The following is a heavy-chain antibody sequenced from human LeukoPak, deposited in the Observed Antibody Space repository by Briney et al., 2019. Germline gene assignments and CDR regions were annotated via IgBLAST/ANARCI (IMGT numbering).Heavy chain of an antibody. D-gene: IGHD3-3*01. CDR3: AREGPYYDFWSGYSPYYYYMDV. J-gene: IGHJ6*03. V-gene: IGHV1-2*02. CDR2: VNPNSGGT. CDR1: GYTFTGYY. Sequence: ASVKVSCKASGYTFTGYYMHWVRQAPGQGLEWMGWVNPNSGGTNYAQKFQGRVTMTTDTSTSTAYMELRSLRSDDTAVYYCAREGPYYDFWSGYSPYYYYMDVWGKGTTVTVSS.